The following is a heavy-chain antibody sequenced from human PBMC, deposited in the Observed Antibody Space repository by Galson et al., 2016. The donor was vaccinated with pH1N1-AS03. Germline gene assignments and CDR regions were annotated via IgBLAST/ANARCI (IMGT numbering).Heavy chain of an antibody. CDR1: GYTFISYV. J-gene: IGHJ6*02. D-gene: IGHD1-26*01. V-gene: IGHV1-3*01. CDR2: INAGNGNT. CDR3: ARGRGSYGRDV. Sequence: SVKVSCKASGYTFISYVMHWVRQAPGQRLEWMGWINAGNGNTTYSQSFQGRVTITRDKSASKAYMDLSRLRSEDTSVYYCARGRGSYGRDVWGQGTTVTVSS.